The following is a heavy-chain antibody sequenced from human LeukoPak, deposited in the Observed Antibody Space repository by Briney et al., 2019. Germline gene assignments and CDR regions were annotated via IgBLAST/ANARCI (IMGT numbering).Heavy chain of an antibody. CDR3: AREGGSSWFKTFDY. V-gene: IGHV4-30-2*01. CDR1: GGSISSGGYS. D-gene: IGHD6-13*01. J-gene: IGHJ4*02. Sequence: SQTLSLTCAVSGGSISSGGYSWSWIRQPPGKGLEWIGYIYHSGSTYYNPSLKSRVTISVDTSKNQFSLKLSSVTAADTAVYYCAREGGSSWFKTFDYWGQGTLVTVSS. CDR2: IYHSGST.